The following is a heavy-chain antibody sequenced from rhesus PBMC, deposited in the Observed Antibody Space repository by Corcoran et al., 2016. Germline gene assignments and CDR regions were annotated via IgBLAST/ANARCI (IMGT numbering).Heavy chain of an antibody. CDR3: TRGIAAATGTFDY. CDR1: GYTFTSYY. D-gene: IGHD6-43*01. Sequence: QVQLVQSGAEIKQPGASVKLSCKASGYTFTSYYMHWVRQAPGQGLEWIGLISPYNGNKSYAHNCQCRVTITTDTSTSTGYMEMSSLRSEDTAVYYCTRGIAAATGTFDYWGQGVLVTVSS. J-gene: IGHJ4*01. CDR2: ISPYNGNK. V-gene: IGHV1-180*01.